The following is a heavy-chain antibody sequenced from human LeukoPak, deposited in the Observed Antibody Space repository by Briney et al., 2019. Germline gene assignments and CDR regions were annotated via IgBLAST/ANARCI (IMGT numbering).Heavy chain of an antibody. J-gene: IGHJ4*02. CDR3: ASIYGGNSYNYFDY. D-gene: IGHD4-23*01. CDR2: IDPSGGST. Sequence: ASVKVSCKASGYTFTRYYMHWVRQAPGQGLEWMGIIDPSGGSTSYAQKFQGGVTMTRDATTSTVYLELNSLRAEDTAVYYCASIYGGNSYNYFDYWGQGTLITVSS. CDR1: GYTFTRYY. V-gene: IGHV1-46*01.